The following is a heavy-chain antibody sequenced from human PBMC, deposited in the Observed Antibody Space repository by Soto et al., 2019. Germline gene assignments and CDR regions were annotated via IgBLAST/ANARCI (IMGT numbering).Heavy chain of an antibody. D-gene: IGHD3-10*01. V-gene: IGHV1-18*01. CDR1: GYTFSNYG. CDR2: ISGYNGNT. J-gene: IGHJ6*02. Sequence: QVQLVQSGAEVKKPGASVTVSCKTSGYTFSNYGINWVRQAPGQGLEWMGWISGYNGNTNYAQTVQGRVTMTPDTSTGTVYMELRSLKSDDTAIYCCSWFIMVDGSFDPNYYHGMDVWGQWTTVTVSS. CDR3: SWFIMVDGSFDPNYYHGMDV.